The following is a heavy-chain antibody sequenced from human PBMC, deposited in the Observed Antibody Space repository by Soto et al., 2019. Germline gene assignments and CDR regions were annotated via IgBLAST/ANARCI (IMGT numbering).Heavy chain of an antibody. CDR3: ARDAGSVSPDWDFTV. CDR1: GGSISSGGYS. CDR2: IFHSGST. Sequence: QLQLQESGSGLVKPSQTLSLTCAVSGGSISSGGYSWSWLRQPPGKGLAWIGYIFHSGSTCYNPSRRSRVTKSEYGSKNHCSLELSSVTAAYTAVYYWARDAGSVSPDWDFTVWGRGTLVTVSS. V-gene: IGHV4-30-2*01. J-gene: IGHJ2*01.